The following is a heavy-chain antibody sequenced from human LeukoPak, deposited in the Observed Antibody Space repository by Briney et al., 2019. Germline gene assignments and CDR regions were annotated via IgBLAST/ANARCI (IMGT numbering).Heavy chain of an antibody. D-gene: IGHD4/OR15-4a*01. CDR2: IYYSGST. V-gene: IGHV4-39*07. J-gene: IGHJ5*01. Sequence: PSETLSLTCTVSGGSISSSSYYWGWIRQPPGKGLEWIGSIYYSGSTYYNPSLKSRVTISVDTSKNQFSLKLSSVTAADTAVYYCAGTDYGSNWFDYWGQGTLVTVSS. CDR1: GGSISSSSYY. CDR3: AGTDYGSNWFDY.